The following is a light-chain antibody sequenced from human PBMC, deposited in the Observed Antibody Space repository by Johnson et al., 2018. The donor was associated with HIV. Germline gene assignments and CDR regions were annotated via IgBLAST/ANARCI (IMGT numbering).Light chain of an antibody. Sequence: QSALTQPPSVSAAPGQKVTISCSGSSSNIGNNYVSWYQQLPGTAPKLLIYDNNKRPSGIPDRFSGSTSGTSATLGITGLQTGDEADYYCGTWDSSLSAYVFGTGTKVTVL. CDR1: SSNIGNNY. J-gene: IGLJ1*01. V-gene: IGLV1-51*01. CDR2: DNN. CDR3: GTWDSSLSAYV.